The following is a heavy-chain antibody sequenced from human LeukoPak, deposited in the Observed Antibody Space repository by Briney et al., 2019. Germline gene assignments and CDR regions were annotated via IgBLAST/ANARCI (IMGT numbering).Heavy chain of an antibody. J-gene: IGHJ5*02. CDR2: IIPIFGTA. CDR3: ARDWTGGSGSIGVVWFDP. D-gene: IGHD3-10*01. Sequence: SVKVSCKASGGTFRSYAISWVRQAPGQGLEWMGGIIPIFGTANYAQKFQGRVTITADESTSTAYMELSSLRSEDTAVYYCARDWTGGSGSIGVVWFDPWGQGTLVTVSS. V-gene: IGHV1-69*13. CDR1: GGTFRSYA.